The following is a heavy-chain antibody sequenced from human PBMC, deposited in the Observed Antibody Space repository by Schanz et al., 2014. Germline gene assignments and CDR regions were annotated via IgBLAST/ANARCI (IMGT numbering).Heavy chain of an antibody. CDR3: ARALSSTRSDY. Sequence: QVQLQESGPGLVKPSQTLSLTCTVSGGSISSGGYYWSWIRQHPGKGLEWIGYLYYSGTTYYSPSLKSRVTMSVDTSKNQFSLKLSSLSAADTAVYYCARALSSTRSDYWGQGALVTVSS. J-gene: IGHJ4*02. CDR1: GGSISSGGYY. D-gene: IGHD2-2*01. V-gene: IGHV4-31*03. CDR2: LYYSGTT.